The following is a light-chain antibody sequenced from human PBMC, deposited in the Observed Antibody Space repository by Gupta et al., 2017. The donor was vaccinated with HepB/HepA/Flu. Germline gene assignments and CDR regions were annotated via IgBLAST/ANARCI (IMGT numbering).Light chain of an antibody. CDR3: QQYYSSPLT. V-gene: IGKV4-1*01. Sequence: DIVMTPSPDSLALSLGERATIHCKSSQSGLHSYNNKNYLTWYQQKPGHPPKLLIYSASTREFGVPDRFSGSGSGTEFTLTINSLQAEDVAVYYCQQYYSSPLTFGGGTKVEIK. CDR1: QSGLHSYNNKNY. CDR2: SAS. J-gene: IGKJ4*01.